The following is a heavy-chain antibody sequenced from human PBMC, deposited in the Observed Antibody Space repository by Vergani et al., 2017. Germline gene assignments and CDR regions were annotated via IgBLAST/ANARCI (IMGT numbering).Heavy chain of an antibody. CDR3: ARAGGHRSYYYMDV. CDR1: GVSVTDYN. Sequence: QVRLQESGPGLVKPSETLSLTCHVFGVSVTDYNWNWIRQPPGKGLEWIGEINHSGSTNYNPSLKSRVTISVDTSKNQFSLKLSSVTAADTAVYYCARAGGHRSYYYMDVWGKGTTVTVSS. J-gene: IGHJ6*03. V-gene: IGHV4-34*01. CDR2: INHSGST. D-gene: IGHD1-14*01.